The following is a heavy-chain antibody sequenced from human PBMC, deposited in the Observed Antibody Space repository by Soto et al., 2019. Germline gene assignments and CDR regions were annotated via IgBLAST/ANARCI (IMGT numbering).Heavy chain of an antibody. D-gene: IGHD5-18*01. Sequence: SETLSLTCTVSGDSISGSSWSWIRQPPGKGLEWIAYMYFSGSTNYNPSLKSRVTISVDTSKNQVSLKLSSVTAADTAVYYCARDLGYSYGPDQSYYYYYGMDVWGQGTAVTVSS. V-gene: IGHV4-59*01. CDR3: ARDLGYSYGPDQSYYYYYGMDV. J-gene: IGHJ6*02. CDR1: GDSISGSS. CDR2: MYFSGST.